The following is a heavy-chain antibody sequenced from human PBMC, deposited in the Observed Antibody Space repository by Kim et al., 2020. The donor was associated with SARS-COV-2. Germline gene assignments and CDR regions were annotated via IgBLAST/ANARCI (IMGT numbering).Heavy chain of an antibody. CDR2: INDSGST. V-gene: IGHV4-34*01. Sequence: SETLSLTCAVYGGSFSGYHWSWIRQSPGKGLEWIGQINDSGSTNYNPSLKSRVTISVDTSKNQFSLKLTSVTAADTAVYYCARGVPGYWGQGTLVTVSS. CDR1: GGSFSGYH. J-gene: IGHJ4*02. CDR3: ARGVPGY.